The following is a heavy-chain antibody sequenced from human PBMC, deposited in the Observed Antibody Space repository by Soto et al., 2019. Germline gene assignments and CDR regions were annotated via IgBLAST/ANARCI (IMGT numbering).Heavy chain of an antibody. J-gene: IGHJ6*02. D-gene: IGHD3-10*01. Sequence: GSVNVSFKSSGYTFTSYGISWVRQAPGQGLEWMGWISAYNGNTNYAQKLQGRVTITTDTSTSTAYMELRSLSSEDTAVYYCARRPVRGADYYSYGMDVWGQGTTVTVSS. V-gene: IGHV1-18*04. CDR1: GYTFTSYG. CDR3: ARRPVRGADYYSYGMDV. CDR2: ISAYNGNT.